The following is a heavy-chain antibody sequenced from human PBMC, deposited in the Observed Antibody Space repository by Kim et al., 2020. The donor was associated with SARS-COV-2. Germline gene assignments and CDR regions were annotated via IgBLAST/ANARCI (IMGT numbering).Heavy chain of an antibody. CDR2: ISAYNGNT. Sequence: ASVKVSCKASGYTFTSYGISWVRQAPGQGLEGMGWISAYNGNTNYAQKLQGRVTMTTDTSTSTAYMELRSLRSDDTAVYYCARAEVGAAAGTLNWFDPWGQGALVTVSS. CDR3: ARAEVGAAAGTLNWFDP. D-gene: IGHD6-13*01. J-gene: IGHJ5*02. V-gene: IGHV1-18*01. CDR1: GYTFTSYG.